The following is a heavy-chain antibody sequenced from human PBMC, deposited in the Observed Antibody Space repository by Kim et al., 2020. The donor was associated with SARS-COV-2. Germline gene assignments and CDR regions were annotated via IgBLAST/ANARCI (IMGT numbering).Heavy chain of an antibody. CDR3: ARIVATNWFDP. Sequence: GGSLRLSCAASGFTVSSNDMNWVRQAPGKGLEWVSIIYSGGSTYYADSVKGRFTISRDSSKNRLYLLMNSLRADDTAVYYCARIVATNWFDPWGQGTLVTVAS. J-gene: IGHJ5*02. CDR2: IYSGGST. CDR1: GFTVSSND. D-gene: IGHD5-12*01. V-gene: IGHV3-53*01.